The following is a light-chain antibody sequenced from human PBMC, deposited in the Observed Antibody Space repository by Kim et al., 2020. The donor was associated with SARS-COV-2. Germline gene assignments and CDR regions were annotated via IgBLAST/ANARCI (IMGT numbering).Light chain of an antibody. CDR3: QQCGSSPRT. J-gene: IGKJ1*01. V-gene: IGKV3-20*01. Sequence: EIVLTQSPGTLSLSPGERATLSCRASQSVSSRCLAWYQQKPGQPPRLLISGGSSRATGIPDRFSGSGSGTDFTLTISRLESEDFAVYYCQQCGSSPRTFGQGTKVDIK. CDR2: GGS. CDR1: QSVSSRC.